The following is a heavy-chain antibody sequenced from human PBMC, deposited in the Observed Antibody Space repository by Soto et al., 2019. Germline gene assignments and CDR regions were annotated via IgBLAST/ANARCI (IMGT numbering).Heavy chain of an antibody. D-gene: IGHD2-15*01. J-gene: IGHJ6*02. CDR1: GFTFRTYT. CDR3: ARDRGYDGNDYYYNAMDV. CDR2: IRGFSPYT. V-gene: IGHV3-21*01. Sequence: GGSLRLSCISSGFTFRTYTMNWVRQAPGKGLEWVSGIRGFSPYTFYAESVKGRFTISRDNAKNSLYLQMNSLRAEDTAVYYCARDRGYDGNDYYYNAMDVWGQGTMVTVYS.